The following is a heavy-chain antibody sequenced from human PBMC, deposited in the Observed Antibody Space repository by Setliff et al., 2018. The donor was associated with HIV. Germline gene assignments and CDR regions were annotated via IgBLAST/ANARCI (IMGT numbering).Heavy chain of an antibody. CDR2: ISGSGRKT. D-gene: IGHD3-3*01. CDR1: GFSFSLYA. J-gene: IGHJ6*02. CDR3: ARDNLYYNLWNGSPVYGMDV. Sequence: GGSLRLSCKATGFSFSLYAMSWVRQAPGKGLEWVSSISGSGRKTYYGDSVKGRFTISRDNSWDTVDLQMNSLGAEDTAIYYCARDNLYYNLWNGSPVYGMDVWGQGTTVTSP. V-gene: IGHV3-23*01.